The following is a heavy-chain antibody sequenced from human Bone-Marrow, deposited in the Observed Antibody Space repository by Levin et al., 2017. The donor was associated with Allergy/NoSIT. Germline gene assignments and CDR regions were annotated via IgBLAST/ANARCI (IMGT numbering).Heavy chain of an antibody. V-gene: IGHV3-15*01. J-gene: IGHJ2*01. CDR1: GFTFSNAW. CDR2: IKSKIDGGTT. D-gene: IGHD3-9*01. Sequence: GGSLRLSCEASGFTFSNAWMSWVRQAPGKGLEWVGRIKSKIDGGTTDYAASVKGRFTISRDDSKNTLYLQVNSLRTEDTALYYCTTDRTYYGIGYFDLWGRGTLVTVSS. CDR3: TTDRTYYGIGYFDL.